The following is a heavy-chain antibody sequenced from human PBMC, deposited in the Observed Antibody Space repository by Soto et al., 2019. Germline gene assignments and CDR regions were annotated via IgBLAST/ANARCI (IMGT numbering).Heavy chain of an antibody. D-gene: IGHD6-19*01. CDR3: ARDSEVSSTSDPIAVAGAFDY. V-gene: IGHV1-69*13. Sequence: SVKVSCKASGDVFRSYGINWVRQAPGQGLEWMGGIIPISGTTNYAQKFQGRVAITADESTDTVYMELRRLRSEDTAVYLCARDSEVSSTSDPIAVAGAFDYWGQGTLVTVSS. CDR1: GDVFRSYG. CDR2: IIPISGTT. J-gene: IGHJ4*02.